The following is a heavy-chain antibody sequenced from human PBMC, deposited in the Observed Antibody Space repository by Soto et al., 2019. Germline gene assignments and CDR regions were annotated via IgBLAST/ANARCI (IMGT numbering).Heavy chain of an antibody. V-gene: IGHV4-59*01. J-gene: IGHJ4*02. CDR2: IYYSGST. D-gene: IGHD2-15*01. Sequence: SETLSLTCTVSGGSISSYYWSWIRQPPGKGLEWIGYIYYSGSTNYNPSLKSRVTISVDTSKNQFSLKLSSVTAADTAAYYCASLSRGGSSDYWGQGTLVTVSS. CDR3: ASLSRGGSSDY. CDR1: GGSISSYY.